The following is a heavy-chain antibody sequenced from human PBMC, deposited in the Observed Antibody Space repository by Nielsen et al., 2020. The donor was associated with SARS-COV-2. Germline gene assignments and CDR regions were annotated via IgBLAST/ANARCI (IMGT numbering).Heavy chain of an antibody. V-gene: IGHV3-20*04. CDR2: ISGSGGST. Sequence: GGSLRLSCAASGFTFDDYGMSWVRQAPGKGLEWVSAISGSGGSTYYADSVKGRFTISRDNAKNSLYLQMNSLRAEDTALYYCAKVDSSSWYIPYLDYWGQGTLVTVSS. CDR1: GFTFDDYG. CDR3: AKVDSSSWYIPYLDY. J-gene: IGHJ4*02. D-gene: IGHD6-13*01.